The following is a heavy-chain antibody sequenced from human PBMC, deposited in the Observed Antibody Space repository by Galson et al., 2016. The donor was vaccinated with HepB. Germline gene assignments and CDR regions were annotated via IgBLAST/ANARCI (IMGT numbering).Heavy chain of an antibody. Sequence: SLRLSCAVSGFTFSNYWMHWVRQAPGTGLVWISGINTDGSNTIYADPVKGRITISRDNAKNTLHLQMNSLRVEDTATFYCVRDGNPTALGYGMDVWGQGTTVAVSS. CDR2: INTDGSNT. J-gene: IGHJ6*02. CDR3: VRDGNPTALGYGMDV. D-gene: IGHD2-21*02. V-gene: IGHV3-74*01. CDR1: GFTFSNYW.